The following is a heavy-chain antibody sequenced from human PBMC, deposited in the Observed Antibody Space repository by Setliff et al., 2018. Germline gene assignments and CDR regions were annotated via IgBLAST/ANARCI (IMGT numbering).Heavy chain of an antibody. CDR2: INTGNGNT. CDR3: AKGLGYDTATYYAYFDY. D-gene: IGHD2-15*01. CDR1: GYIFSDHY. V-gene: IGHV1-3*04. J-gene: IGHJ4*02. Sequence: ASVKVSCKASGYIFSDHYMHWVRQAPGQRLEWMGWINTGNGNTKYSQKFQGRFTITRDTSASTAYMELSSLRSEDTAVYYCAKGLGYDTATYYAYFDYWGQGTLVTVSS.